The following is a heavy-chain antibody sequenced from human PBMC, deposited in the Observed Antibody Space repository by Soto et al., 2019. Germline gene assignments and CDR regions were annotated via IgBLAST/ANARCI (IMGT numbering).Heavy chain of an antibody. CDR1: GNTFTSYD. CDR3: ARDRATQWLAHNGDAFDI. CDR2: MNPNSGNT. D-gene: IGHD6-19*01. V-gene: IGHV1-8*01. J-gene: IGHJ3*02. Sequence: ASVKVSCKASGNTFTSYDINWVRQATGQGLEWMGWMNPNSGNTGYAQKFQGRVTMTRNTSISTAYMELSSLRSEDTAVYYCARDRATQWLAHNGDAFDIWGQGTMVTLSS.